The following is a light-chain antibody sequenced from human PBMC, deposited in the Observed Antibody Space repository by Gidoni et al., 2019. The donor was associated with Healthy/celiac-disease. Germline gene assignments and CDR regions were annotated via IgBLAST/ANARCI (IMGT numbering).Light chain of an antibody. J-gene: IGKJ5*01. V-gene: IGKV3-11*01. CDR2: DAS. CDR1: QSVSSY. CDR3: QQRSNWPPIT. Sequence: IVLTQSQATLSLSPGERATLSCRASQSVSSYLAWYQQKPGQAPRRLIYDASNRATGIPDRFSGSGSGTDFTLTISSLEPEDFAVYSCQQRSNWPPITFGQGTRLEIK.